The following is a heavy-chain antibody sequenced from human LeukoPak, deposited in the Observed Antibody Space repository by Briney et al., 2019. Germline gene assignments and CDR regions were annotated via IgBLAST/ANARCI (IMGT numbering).Heavy chain of an antibody. CDR1: GYTFTGYY. Sequence: ASVKVSCKASGYTFTGYYMHWVRQAPGQGLEWMGWINPNSGGTNYAQKSQGRVTMTRDTSISTAYMELSRLRSDDTAVYYCARVPRRGGGDCYCFDYWGQGTLVTVSS. J-gene: IGHJ4*02. CDR2: INPNSGGT. CDR3: ARVPRRGGGDCYCFDY. V-gene: IGHV1-2*02. D-gene: IGHD2-21*02.